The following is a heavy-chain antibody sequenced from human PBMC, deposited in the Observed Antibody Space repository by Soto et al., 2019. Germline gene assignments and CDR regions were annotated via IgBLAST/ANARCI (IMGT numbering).Heavy chain of an antibody. Sequence: GGSLRLSCAASGFTFNNYWMAWVRQAPGKGLEWVANIRQDGGEKYYVDSVKGRSTISRDNANSSLYLQVNSLRAEDTAVYYCVRWSSAFGVWGKGTTVTVSS. CDR3: VRWSSAFGV. V-gene: IGHV3-7*01. CDR2: IRQDGGEK. CDR1: GFTFNNYW. D-gene: IGHD3-16*01. J-gene: IGHJ6*04.